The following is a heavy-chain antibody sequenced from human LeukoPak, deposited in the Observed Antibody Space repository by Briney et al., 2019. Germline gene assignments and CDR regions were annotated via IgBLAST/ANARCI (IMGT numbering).Heavy chain of an antibody. Sequence: QPGRSLRLSCAASGFTFSSYEMNWVRQAPGKGLEWVSYISSSGSTIYYADSVKGRFTISRDNAKNSLYLQMNSLRAEDTAVYYCAIPGARGYYDSSGPPGYWGQGTLVTVSS. D-gene: IGHD3-22*01. CDR3: AIPGARGYYDSSGPPGY. J-gene: IGHJ4*02. V-gene: IGHV3-48*03. CDR1: GFTFSSYE. CDR2: ISSSGSTI.